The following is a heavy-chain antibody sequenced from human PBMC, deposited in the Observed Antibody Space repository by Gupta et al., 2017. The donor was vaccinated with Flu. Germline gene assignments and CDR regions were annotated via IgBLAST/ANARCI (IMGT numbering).Heavy chain of an antibody. Sequence: EGQLVESGGGLVERGGSLRLSCAASGFHFIDAYMNWDRQAPGKGLEWVGRLKSHADGGTTDYGPLVKGRFTISRDDSKNILFLQMRSLQAEDTAMYFCTTDSSGGITFDIWGQGTMVTVSS. CDR1: GFHFIDAY. J-gene: IGHJ3*02. CDR2: LKSHADGGTT. CDR3: TTDSSGGITFDI. D-gene: IGHD3-10*01. V-gene: IGHV3-15*01.